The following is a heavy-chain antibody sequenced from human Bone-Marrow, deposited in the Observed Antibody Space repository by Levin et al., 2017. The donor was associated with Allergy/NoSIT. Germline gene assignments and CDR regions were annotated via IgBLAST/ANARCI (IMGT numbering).Heavy chain of an antibody. CDR2: IKQDGSEK. V-gene: IGHV3-7*01. J-gene: IGHJ4*02. CDR3: ACHSSGCLN. D-gene: IGHD6-19*01. Sequence: GESLKISCAASGFTFSSYWMSWVRQAPGKGLEWVANIKQDGSEKYYVDSVKGRFTISRDNAKNSLYLQMNSLRAEDTAVYYCACHSSGCLNWGQGTLVTVSS. CDR1: GFTFSSYW.